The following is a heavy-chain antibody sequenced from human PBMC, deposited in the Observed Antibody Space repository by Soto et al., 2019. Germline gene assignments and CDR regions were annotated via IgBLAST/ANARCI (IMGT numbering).Heavy chain of an antibody. CDR3: ARDGNWFDP. J-gene: IGHJ5*02. V-gene: IGHV4-34*01. CDR1: GGSFSGYY. Sequence: PSETLSLTCAVYGGSFSGYYWSWIRQPPGKGLEWIGEINHSGSTNYNPSLKSRVTISVVTSKNQFSLKLSSVTAADTAVYYCARDGNWFDPPGQATRVTVSS. CDR2: INHSGST.